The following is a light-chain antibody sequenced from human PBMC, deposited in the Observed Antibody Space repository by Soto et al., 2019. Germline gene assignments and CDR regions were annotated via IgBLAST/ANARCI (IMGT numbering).Light chain of an antibody. Sequence: NFMLTQPHSVSESPGKTVTISCTRSVGDIASTYVQWFQQRPGSAPKAIIYEDTKSPSGVPDRFSGAVDSSSNSASLTISGLETEDEADYYCQSYDLGNRGVFGGGTKLTVL. CDR1: VGDIASTY. CDR3: QSYDLGNRGV. CDR2: EDT. J-gene: IGLJ3*02. V-gene: IGLV6-57*04.